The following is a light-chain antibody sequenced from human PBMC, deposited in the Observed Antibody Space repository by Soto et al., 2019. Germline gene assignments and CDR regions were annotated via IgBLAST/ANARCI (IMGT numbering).Light chain of an antibody. CDR1: QAIRTA. V-gene: IGKV1-6*01. J-gene: IGKJ1*01. CDR2: AAS. CDR3: LLEFRYLWA. Sequence: AIPLTHSPSSPSASLGDRVTITCRASQAIRTALGWYQKKXGKVPKLXIYAASTLQSGVPSRFSGSGSGTDFNLTISRLQPEDFATYECLLEFRYLWAFGQGTKVDIK.